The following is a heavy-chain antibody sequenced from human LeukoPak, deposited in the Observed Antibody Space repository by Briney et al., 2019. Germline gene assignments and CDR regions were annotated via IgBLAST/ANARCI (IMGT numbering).Heavy chain of an antibody. J-gene: IGHJ4*02. CDR3: AIYSDTYYFDH. CDR1: GYSFTSSW. D-gene: IGHD1-26*01. Sequence: GESLKISCKGSGYSFTSSWIGWVRQMPGKGLEWMGIIYPGDSDTRHSPSFQGQATISADKSISTAYLQWSSLKASDTAMYYCAIYSDTYYFDHWGQGTLVTVSS. CDR2: IYPGDSDT. V-gene: IGHV5-51*01.